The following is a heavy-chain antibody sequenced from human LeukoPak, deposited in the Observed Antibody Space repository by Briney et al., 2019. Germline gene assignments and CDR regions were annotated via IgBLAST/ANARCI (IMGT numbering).Heavy chain of an antibody. Sequence: ASVKVSCKASGYTFTGYYIHWVRQAPGQGIEWMGWINPNSGGTNYAQKFQGRVTMTRDTSISTAYMELSRLRSDDTAVYYCARVGYCSSTSCYYFDYWGQGTLVTVSS. CDR1: GYTFTGYY. D-gene: IGHD2-2*01. J-gene: IGHJ4*02. CDR2: INPNSGGT. CDR3: ARVGYCSSTSCYYFDY. V-gene: IGHV1-2*02.